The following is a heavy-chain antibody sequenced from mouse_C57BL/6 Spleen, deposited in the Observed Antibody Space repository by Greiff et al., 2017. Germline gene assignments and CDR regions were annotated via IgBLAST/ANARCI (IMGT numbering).Heavy chain of an antibody. D-gene: IGHD4-1*01. Sequence: DVKLQESGPGLVKPSQSLSLTCSVTGYSITSGYYWNWIRQFPGNKLEWMGYISYDGSNNYNPSLKNRISITRDTSKNQFFLKLNSVTTEDTATYYCAREELGDFDYWGQGTTLTVSS. V-gene: IGHV3-6*01. CDR2: ISYDGSN. CDR3: AREELGDFDY. CDR1: GYSITSGYY. J-gene: IGHJ2*01.